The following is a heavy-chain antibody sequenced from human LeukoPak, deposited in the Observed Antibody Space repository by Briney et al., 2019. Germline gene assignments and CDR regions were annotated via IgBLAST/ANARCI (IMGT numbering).Heavy chain of an antibody. Sequence: PSETLSLTCTVSGSSITSYYWSWIRQPPGKGLEWLGYSYNNGYIQTTGTANYNPSLKSRVTITVDTSKNQFSLRLSSVTAADTAMYYCARHRRIADFDYWGQGTLVTVSS. V-gene: IGHV4-4*09. CDR1: GSSITSYY. CDR3: ARHRRIADFDY. D-gene: IGHD6-13*01. J-gene: IGHJ4*02. CDR2: SYNNGYIQTTGTA.